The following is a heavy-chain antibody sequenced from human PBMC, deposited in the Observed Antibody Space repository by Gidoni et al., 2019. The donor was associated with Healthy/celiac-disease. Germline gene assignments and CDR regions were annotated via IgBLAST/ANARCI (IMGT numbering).Heavy chain of an antibody. CDR1: GLTFDDYT. CDR3: AKDALYSSSYFDY. J-gene: IGHJ4*02. V-gene: IGHV3-43*01. CDR2: ISWDGGST. Sequence: EVQLVESGGVVVQPGGSLRFSCAASGLTFDDYTMHWVRQAPGKGLEWVSLISWDGGSTYYADSVKGRFTISRDNSKNSLYLQMNSLRTEDTALYYCAKDALYSSSYFDYWGQGTLVTVSS. D-gene: IGHD6-13*01.